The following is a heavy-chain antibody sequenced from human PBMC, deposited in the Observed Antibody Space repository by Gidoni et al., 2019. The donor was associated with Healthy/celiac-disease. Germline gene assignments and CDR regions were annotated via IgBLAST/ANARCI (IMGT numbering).Heavy chain of an antibody. CDR2: MSCSGCRT. Sequence: EATLLESGAGVVLPGGSLGVSCRASAITFSSYAMSWVRQAPGKGLEWFSGMSCSGCRTNYADSVKGRFTISIDNSKNTLDLQMNSLRAEDTAVYYCAKDRRSSTLYYFDYWGQGTLVTVSS. CDR3: AKDRRSSTLYYFDY. CDR1: AITFSSYA. V-gene: IGHV3-23*01. J-gene: IGHJ4*02. D-gene: IGHD2-2*01.